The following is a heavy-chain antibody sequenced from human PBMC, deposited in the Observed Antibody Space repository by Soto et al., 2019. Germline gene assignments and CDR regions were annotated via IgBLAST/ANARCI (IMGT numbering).Heavy chain of an antibody. J-gene: IGHJ4*02. CDR1: GFIVSSNH. V-gene: IGHV3-66*04. Sequence: QTGGSLRLSCVASGFIVSSNHMSWVRQAPGKGLEWVSVIYSGHTTYYADSVEGRFTISRDDSKNTLYLQMNNLRAEDTAVYYCASQYGGWGQGPLVTVSS. CDR2: IYSGHTT. CDR3: ASQYGG. D-gene: IGHD3-10*01.